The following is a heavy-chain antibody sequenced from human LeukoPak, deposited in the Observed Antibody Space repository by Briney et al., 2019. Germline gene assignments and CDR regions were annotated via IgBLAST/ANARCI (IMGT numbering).Heavy chain of an antibody. J-gene: IGHJ4*02. CDR1: GFTFNTYS. V-gene: IGHV3-21*06. CDR3: LRGDRRDY. CDR2: IDSSSGYF. Sequence: GGSLRLSSAASGFTFNTYSMNWARQAPGKGLEWGSSIDSSSGYFFYADPVKGRFIIARNTAKNSLYLQMNSLRAEDTAVYYCLRGDRRDYWGQGTLVTVSS.